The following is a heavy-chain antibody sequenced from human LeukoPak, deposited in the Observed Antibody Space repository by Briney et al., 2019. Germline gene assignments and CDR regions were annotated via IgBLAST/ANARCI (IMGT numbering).Heavy chain of an antibody. CDR2: IYTSGST. J-gene: IGHJ4*02. CDR3: ARADPIGGDYGTFDY. D-gene: IGHD4-17*01. V-gene: IGHV4-4*07. CDR1: GGSISGYY. Sequence: SETLSLTCTVSGGSISGYYWSWIRQPAGKGLEWIGRIYTSGSTNYNPSLKSRVTMSVDTSKNQFSLKLSSVTAADTAVYYCARADPIGGDYGTFDYWGQGTLVTVSS.